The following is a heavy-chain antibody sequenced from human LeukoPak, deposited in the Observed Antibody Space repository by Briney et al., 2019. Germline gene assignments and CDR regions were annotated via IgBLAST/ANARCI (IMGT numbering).Heavy chain of an antibody. D-gene: IGHD6-19*01. CDR2: ISYDGSNK. CDR1: GFTFSSYG. CDR3: AKESEYSSGWSHFDY. V-gene: IGHV3-30*18. J-gene: IGHJ4*02. Sequence: GGSLRLSCAASGFTFSSYGMHWVRQAPGKGLEWVAVISYDGSNKYYADSVKGRFTISRDNSKNTLYLQMYSLRAEDTAVYYCAKESEYSSGWSHFDYWGQGTLVTVSS.